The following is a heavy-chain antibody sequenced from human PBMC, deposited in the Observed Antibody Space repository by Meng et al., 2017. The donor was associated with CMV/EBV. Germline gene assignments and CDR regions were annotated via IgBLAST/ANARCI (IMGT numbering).Heavy chain of an antibody. CDR3: AREDIVVVPAATYNWFDP. Sequence: ASVKVSFKASGYTFTGYYMHWVRQAPGQGLEWMGWINPNSGGTNYAQKFQGRVTMTRDTSISTAYMELSRLRSDYTAVYYCAREDIVVVPAATYNWFDPWGQGTLVTVSS. CDR2: INPNSGGT. J-gene: IGHJ5*02. CDR1: GYTFTGYY. D-gene: IGHD2-2*01. V-gene: IGHV1-2*02.